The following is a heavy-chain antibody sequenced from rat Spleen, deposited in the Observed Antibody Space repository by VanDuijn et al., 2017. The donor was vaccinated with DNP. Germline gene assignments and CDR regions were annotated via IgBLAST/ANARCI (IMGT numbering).Heavy chain of an antibody. Sequence: EVQLVESGGGLVEPGRSLKLSCAASGFTFSNYDMAWVRQAPTKGLEWVASISPSGGSTYYRDSVKGRFTISRDNEKSTLYLQMNSLRSEDTATYYCARSETTAFLYWGQGVMVTVSS. V-gene: IGHV5-25*01. D-gene: IGHD1-11*01. J-gene: IGHJ2*01. CDR1: GFTFSNYD. CDR2: ISPSGGST. CDR3: ARSETTAFLY.